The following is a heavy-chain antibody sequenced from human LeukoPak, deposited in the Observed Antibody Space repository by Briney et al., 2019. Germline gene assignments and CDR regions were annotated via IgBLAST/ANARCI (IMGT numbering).Heavy chain of an antibody. Sequence: SETLSLTCTVSGGSISSSSYYWGWIRQPPGKGLEWIGSIYYSGSTYYNPSLKSRVTISVDTSKNQFSLKLSSVTAADTAVYYCARGREIVVVIGNTLDYWGQGTLVTVSS. D-gene: IGHD3-22*01. V-gene: IGHV4-39*01. CDR1: GGSISSSSYY. CDR2: IYYSGST. J-gene: IGHJ4*02. CDR3: ARGREIVVVIGNTLDY.